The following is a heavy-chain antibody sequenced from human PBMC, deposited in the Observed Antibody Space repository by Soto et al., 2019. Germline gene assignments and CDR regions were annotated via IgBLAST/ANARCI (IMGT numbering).Heavy chain of an antibody. CDR3: ARDSRQLLAFAFDI. D-gene: IGHD1-26*01. CDR2: IYYSGST. Sequence: PSETLSLTCAVSGGSISSYYWSWIRQPPGKGLEWIGYIYYSGSTNYNPSLKSRVTISVDTSKNQFSLKLSSVTAADTAVYYCARDSRQLLAFAFDIWGQGTMVTVSS. J-gene: IGHJ3*02. CDR1: GGSISSYY. V-gene: IGHV4-59*01.